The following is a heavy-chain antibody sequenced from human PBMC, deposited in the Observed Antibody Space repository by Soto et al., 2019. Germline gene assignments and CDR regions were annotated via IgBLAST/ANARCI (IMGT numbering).Heavy chain of an antibody. V-gene: IGHV3-74*01. CDR1: GLIFSNYK. CDR2: INTDGSII. J-gene: IGHJ4*02. CDR3: ARDTDGLHY. Sequence: GGSLRLSCAASGLIFSNYKMHWVRQAPGKGLVWVSRINTDGSIIDYADSVKGRFTVSRDNAKNTLYLQTNSLRADDTAVYYCARDTDGLHYWGQGTLVTVSS.